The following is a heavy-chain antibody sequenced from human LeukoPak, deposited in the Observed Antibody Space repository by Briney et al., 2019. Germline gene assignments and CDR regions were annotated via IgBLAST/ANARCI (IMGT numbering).Heavy chain of an antibody. CDR3: ARDAGGYSLGVDWFDP. D-gene: IGHD5-18*01. CDR2: INPNSGGT. CDR1: GYTFTGYY. J-gene: IGHJ5*02. Sequence: ASVKVSCKASGYTFTGYYMHWVRQAPGQGLEWMGWINPNSGGTNYAQKFQGRVTMTRDTSISTAYMELSRLRSDDTAVYYCARDAGGYSLGVDWFDPWGQGTLVTVSS. V-gene: IGHV1-2*02.